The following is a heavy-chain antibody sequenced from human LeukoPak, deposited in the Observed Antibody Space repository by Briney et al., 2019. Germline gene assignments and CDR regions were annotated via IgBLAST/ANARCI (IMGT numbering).Heavy chain of an antibody. D-gene: IGHD6-6*01. V-gene: IGHV3-7*01. CDR3: MAESSSPWEGY. Sequence: PGGSLRLSCEGVGFTLSSYWMTWVRQAPGEGPEWVANIEPGGTKTYYVDPVKGRFTISRDNAKNLLFLQMNSLRAEDSAVYYCMAESSSPWEGYWGQGTLVTVSS. CDR2: IEPGGTKT. J-gene: IGHJ4*02. CDR1: GFTLSSYW.